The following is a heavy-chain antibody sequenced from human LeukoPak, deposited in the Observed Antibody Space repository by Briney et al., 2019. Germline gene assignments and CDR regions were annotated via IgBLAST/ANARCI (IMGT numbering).Heavy chain of an antibody. CDR2: IYSGGST. CDR3: AGSVTNDY. Sequence: GGSLRLSCAASGFTVSSNYMSWVRQAPGKGLEWVSLIYSGGSTYYADSVKGRFTISRDNAKNSLYLQMNSLRAEDTAVYYCAGSVTNDYWGQGTLVTVSS. V-gene: IGHV3-53*01. D-gene: IGHD4-17*01. CDR1: GFTVSSNY. J-gene: IGHJ4*02.